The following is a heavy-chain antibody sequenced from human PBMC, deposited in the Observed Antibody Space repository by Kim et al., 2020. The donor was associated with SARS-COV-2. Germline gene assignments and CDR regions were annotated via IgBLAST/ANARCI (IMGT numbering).Heavy chain of an antibody. CDR3: AGTARGANFDY. CDR1: GISISSYY. J-gene: IGHJ4*02. Sequence: SETLSRTCSVSGISISSYYWSLIRQPPGKGLEWIGYIYYTGSANYNPSLRSRVTISVDTSKNQFSLKLSSVTAADTAIYYCAGTARGANFDYWGRGALVTVSS. V-gene: IGHV4-59*08. CDR2: IYYTGSA. D-gene: IGHD1-26*01.